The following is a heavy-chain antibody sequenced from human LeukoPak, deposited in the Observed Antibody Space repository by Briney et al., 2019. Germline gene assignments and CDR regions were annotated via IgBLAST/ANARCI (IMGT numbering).Heavy chain of an antibody. CDR3: AKVILTPQTPYNWFDP. CDR1: GGSISSSSYC. Sequence: EASETLSLTCTVSGGSISSSSYCWGWIRQPPGKGLEWIGTIYYSGSTYYNPSLKSRVTISVDTSKNQFSLKLSSVTAADTAVYYCAKVILTPQTPYNWFDPWGQGTLVTVSS. D-gene: IGHD3-10*01. J-gene: IGHJ5*02. V-gene: IGHV4-39*01. CDR2: IYYSGST.